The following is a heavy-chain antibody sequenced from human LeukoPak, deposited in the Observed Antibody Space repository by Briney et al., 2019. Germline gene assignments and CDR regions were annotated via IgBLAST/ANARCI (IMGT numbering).Heavy chain of an antibody. CDR1: GGSSSSYY. D-gene: IGHD6-25*01. J-gene: IGHJ5*01. V-gene: IGHV4-59*01. CDR3: ASSATINWLDY. CDR2: IYYRGST. Sequence: PSETLSLTCTVSGGSSSSYYWSWIRQPPGKGLELIGYIYYRGSTNYNPSLKSRVTISVDTSKNQFSLKLTSVTAADTAVYYCASSATINWLDYWGQGTLVTVSS.